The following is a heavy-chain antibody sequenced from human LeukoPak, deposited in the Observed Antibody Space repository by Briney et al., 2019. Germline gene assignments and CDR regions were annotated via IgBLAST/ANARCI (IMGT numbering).Heavy chain of an antibody. CDR2: IIPIFGTA. D-gene: IGHD7-27*01. J-gene: IGHJ3*02. Sequence: SVKVSCKASGGTFSSYAISWVRQAPGQGLEWMGGIIPIFGTANYAQKFQGRVTITADKSTSTAYTELSSLRSEDTAVYYCAKVNWDDAFDIWGQGAMVTVSS. CDR1: GGTFSSYA. CDR3: AKVNWDDAFDI. V-gene: IGHV1-69*06.